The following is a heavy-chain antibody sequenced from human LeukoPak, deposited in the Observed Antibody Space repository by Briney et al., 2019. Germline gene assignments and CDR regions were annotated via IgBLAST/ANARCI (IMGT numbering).Heavy chain of an antibody. CDR2: IIPIFGTA. CDR3: ARNIAAHRRGWVKEAFEN. Sequence: EASVKVSCKASGGTFSSYAISWVRQAPGQGLEWMGGIIPIFGTANYAQKFQGRVTITADKSTSTAYMELSSLRSEDTAVYYRARNIAAHRRGWVKEAFENLGQRKKGTGSS. D-gene: IGHD2/OR15-2a*01. J-gene: IGHJ3*02. CDR1: GGTFSSYA. V-gene: IGHV1-69*06.